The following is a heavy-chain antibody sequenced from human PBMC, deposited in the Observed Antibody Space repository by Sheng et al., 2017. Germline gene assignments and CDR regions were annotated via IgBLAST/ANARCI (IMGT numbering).Heavy chain of an antibody. D-gene: IGHD2-2*01. V-gene: IGHV3-23*01. CDR1: GFTFSSCA. CDR3: AKGLPLGVVPAAPEYYFDY. Sequence: EVQLLESGGGLVQPGGSLRLSCAASGFTFSSCAMSWVRQAPGKGLEWVSAISGSGGSTYYADSVKGRFTISRDNSKNTLYLQMNSLRAEDTAVYYCAKGLPLGVVPAAPEYYFDYWGQGTLVTVSS. CDR2: ISGSGGST. J-gene: IGHJ4*02.